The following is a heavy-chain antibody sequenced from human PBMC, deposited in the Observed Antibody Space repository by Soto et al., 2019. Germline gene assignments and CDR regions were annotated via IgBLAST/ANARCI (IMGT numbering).Heavy chain of an antibody. D-gene: IGHD2-2*02. CDR1: GGSISSYY. CDR3: ARLYREYAFDI. CDR2: IYYSGST. V-gene: IGHV4-59*01. Sequence: QVQLQESGPGLVKPSETLSLTCTVSGGSISSYYWSWIRQPPGKGLEWIGYIYYSGSTNYNPSLKGXXTXSXXTSKNQFSLKLSSVTAADTAVYYCARLYREYAFDIWGQGTMVTVPS. J-gene: IGHJ3*02.